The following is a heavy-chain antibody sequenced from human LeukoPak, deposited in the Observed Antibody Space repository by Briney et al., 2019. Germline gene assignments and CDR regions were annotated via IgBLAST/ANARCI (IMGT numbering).Heavy chain of an antibody. D-gene: IGHD3-3*01. V-gene: IGHV3-30*02. Sequence: GGSLRLSCAASGFTFSSYGMHWVRQAPGKGLEWVAFIRYDGSNKCYADSVKGRFTISRDNSKNTLYLQMNSLRAEDTAVYYCAKDVLRFLEWLLGYWGQGTLVTVSS. CDR3: AKDVLRFLEWLLGY. CDR1: GFTFSSYG. CDR2: IRYDGSNK. J-gene: IGHJ4*02.